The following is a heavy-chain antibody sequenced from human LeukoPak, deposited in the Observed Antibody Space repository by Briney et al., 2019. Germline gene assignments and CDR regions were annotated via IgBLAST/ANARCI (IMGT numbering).Heavy chain of an antibody. V-gene: IGHV1-2*02. CDR2: INPNSGGT. Sequence: ASVKVSCKASGYTFTGYYMHWVRQAPGQGLEWMGWINPNSGGTNYAQKFQGRVTMTRDTSISTAYMEPSRLRSDDTAVYYCATPRGSSSWYNDFDYWGQGTLVTVSS. J-gene: IGHJ4*02. D-gene: IGHD6-13*01. CDR1: GYTFTGYY. CDR3: ATPRGSSSWYNDFDY.